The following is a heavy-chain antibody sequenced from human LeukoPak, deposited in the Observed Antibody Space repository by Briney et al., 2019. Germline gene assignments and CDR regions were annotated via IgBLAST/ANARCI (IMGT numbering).Heavy chain of an antibody. V-gene: IGHV1-2*02. CDR1: RYTFTGYY. CDR3: ARAYDFWSGYREYNWFDP. J-gene: IGHJ5*02. CDR2: INPNSGGT. Sequence: ASVKVSCKASRYTFTGYYMHWVRQAPGQGLEWMGWINPNSGGTNYAQKFQGRVTMTRDTSISTAYMELSRPRSDDTAVYYCARAYDFWSGYREYNWFDPWGQGTLVTVSS. D-gene: IGHD3-3*01.